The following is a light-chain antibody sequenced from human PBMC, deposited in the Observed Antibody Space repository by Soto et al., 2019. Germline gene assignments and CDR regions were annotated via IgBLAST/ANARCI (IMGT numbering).Light chain of an antibody. V-gene: IGKV3-20*01. Sequence: EIVLTQSPGTLSLSPGERATLSCRASQSVSSSCLAWYQQKPGQAPRLPIYGASSRATGIPDRFSGSGSGTDFTLTISRLEPEDFAVYFCQQYGTSPRTFGQGTRVEIK. CDR2: GAS. CDR1: QSVSSSC. CDR3: QQYGTSPRT. J-gene: IGKJ1*01.